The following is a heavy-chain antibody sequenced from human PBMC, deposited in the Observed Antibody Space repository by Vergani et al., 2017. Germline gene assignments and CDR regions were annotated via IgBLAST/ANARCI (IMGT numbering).Heavy chain of an antibody. J-gene: IGHJ3*02. V-gene: IGHV1-69*04. CDR3: ARAVGGSYFGDAFDI. D-gene: IGHD1-26*01. CDR2: IIPILGIA. CDR1: GGTFSSYA. Sequence: QVQLVQSGAEVKKPGASVKVSCKASGGTFSSYAISWVRQAPGQGLEWMGRIIPILGIANYAQKFQGRVTITADKSTSTAYMELSSLRSEDTAVYYCARAVGGSYFGDAFDIWGQGTMVTVSS.